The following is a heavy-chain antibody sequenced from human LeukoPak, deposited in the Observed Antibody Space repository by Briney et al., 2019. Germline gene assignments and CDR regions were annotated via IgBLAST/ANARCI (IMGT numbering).Heavy chain of an antibody. Sequence: ASVKVSCKASGYKFTNYGISWVRQAPGQGLEWMGWISPYNGNTIYAQKLQGRVTMTTDTSTSTAYMELRSLRSDDTAVYYCARDLYHIVATIRSRLFDYWGQGTLVTVSS. CDR2: ISPYNGNT. D-gene: IGHD5-12*01. CDR1: GYKFTNYG. CDR3: ARDLYHIVATIRSRLFDY. J-gene: IGHJ4*02. V-gene: IGHV1-18*01.